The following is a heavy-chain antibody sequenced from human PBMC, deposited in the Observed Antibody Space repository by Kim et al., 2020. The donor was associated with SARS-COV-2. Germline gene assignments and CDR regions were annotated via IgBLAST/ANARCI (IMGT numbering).Heavy chain of an antibody. J-gene: IGHJ4*02. V-gene: IGHV3-9*01. D-gene: IGHD5-12*01. Sequence: GSADYGKGRLTISRDNAKKFLYLEINRLRGEDTALYYCAKQGDAYDYYFDYWGQGTLVTVSS. CDR3: AKQGDAYDYYFDY.